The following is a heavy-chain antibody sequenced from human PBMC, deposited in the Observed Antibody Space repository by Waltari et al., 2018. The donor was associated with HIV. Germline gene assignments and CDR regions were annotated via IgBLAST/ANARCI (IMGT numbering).Heavy chain of an antibody. CDR1: GYTFTSYG. J-gene: IGHJ6*02. CDR3: ARGAAGYYYYVMDV. CDR2: ISVYNGHT. Sequence: QVQLVQSGAEVKKPGASVKVSCKASGYTFTSYGISWVRQAPGQGLEGMGWISVYNGHTNYAKKLQGRVTMTTDTSTSTAYMELRSLRSDDTAVYYCARGAAGYYYYVMDVWGQGTTVTVSS. D-gene: IGHD6-13*01. V-gene: IGHV1-18*01.